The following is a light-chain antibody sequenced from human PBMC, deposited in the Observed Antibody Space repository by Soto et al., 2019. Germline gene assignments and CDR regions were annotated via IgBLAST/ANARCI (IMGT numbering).Light chain of an antibody. Sequence: EIVLTQSPATLSLSPGERATLSCRASQSVSSYLAWYQQKPGQAPRLLIYDASNRATGIPARFSGSGSGTDFTLTINSLEPEDFAFYYCQQRSNWPRTFGQGTKLEIK. CDR3: QQRSNWPRT. V-gene: IGKV3-11*01. J-gene: IGKJ2*01. CDR1: QSVSSY. CDR2: DAS.